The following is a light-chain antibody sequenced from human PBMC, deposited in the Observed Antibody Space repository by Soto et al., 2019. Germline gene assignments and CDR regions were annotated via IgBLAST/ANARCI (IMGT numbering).Light chain of an antibody. CDR2: EVS. CDR1: SSDVGGYNY. J-gene: IGLJ3*02. Sequence: QSALTQPAYVSGSPGQSITISCTGTSSDVGGYNYVSWFQQHPGKAPKLKIYEVSNRPSGVSNRFSGSKSGYTASLTISELQAEDEADYYCTSFISSSTWVFGGGTKLTVL. V-gene: IGLV2-14*03. CDR3: TSFISSSTWV.